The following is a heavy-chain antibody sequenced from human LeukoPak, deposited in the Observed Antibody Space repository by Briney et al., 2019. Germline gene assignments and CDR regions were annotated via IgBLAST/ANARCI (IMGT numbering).Heavy chain of an antibody. CDR3: ARGGGPPYYCSSTSCSPRLHYFDY. D-gene: IGHD2-2*01. J-gene: IGHJ4*02. CDR2: INPKSGGT. CDR1: GYTLTGYY. Sequence: ASVKVSCKASGYTLTGYYMHWVRQAPGQGLEWMGWINPKSGGTNYAQKFQGRVTMTRDTSISTAYMELSRLRSDDTAVYYCARGGGPPYYCSSTSCSPRLHYFDYWGQGTLVTVSS. V-gene: IGHV1-2*02.